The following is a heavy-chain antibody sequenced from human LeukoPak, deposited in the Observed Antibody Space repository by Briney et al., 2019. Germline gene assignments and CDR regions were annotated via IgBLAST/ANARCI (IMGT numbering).Heavy chain of an antibody. V-gene: IGHV1-2*02. D-gene: IGHD2-21*02. CDR3: ARDIVVVTASNWFDP. CDR1: GYTFTGYY. Sequence: ASVKVSCKASGYTFTGYYMHWVRQAPGQGLEWMGWINPNSGGTNYAQKFQGRVTMTRDTSISTAYMELSRLRSDDTAVYYRARDIVVVTASNWFDPWGQGTLVTVSS. J-gene: IGHJ5*02. CDR2: INPNSGGT.